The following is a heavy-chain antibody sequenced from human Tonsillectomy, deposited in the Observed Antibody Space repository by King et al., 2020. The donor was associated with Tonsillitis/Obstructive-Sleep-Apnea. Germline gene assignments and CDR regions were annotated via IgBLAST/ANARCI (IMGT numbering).Heavy chain of an antibody. Sequence: VQLVESGGGLVQPGGSLRLSCAASGFTFSRYWMSWVRQTPGKGLEWVANIKQDGSEKYYVDSVEGRFTISRDNAQNSLYLQMNSRRAEDTAVYYCAGLPDVWGQGTTVTVSS. CDR3: AGLPDV. CDR1: GFTFSRYW. J-gene: IGHJ6*02. V-gene: IGHV3-7*03. CDR2: IKQDGSEK.